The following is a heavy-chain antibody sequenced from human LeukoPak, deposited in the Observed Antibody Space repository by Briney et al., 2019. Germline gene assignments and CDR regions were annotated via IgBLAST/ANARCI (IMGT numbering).Heavy chain of an antibody. CDR1: GGSISSYY. CDR2: IYYSGSA. J-gene: IGHJ6*02. CDR3: ARDPDYGYYGMDV. Sequence: SETLSLTCTVSGGSISSYYWGWIRQPPGKGREEIGYIYYSGSANYNPSLKSRVTMSVDTPKNQFSLKLSSVTAADTAVYYCARDPDYGYYGMDVWGQGTTVTVSS. V-gene: IGHV4-59*01. D-gene: IGHD4-17*01.